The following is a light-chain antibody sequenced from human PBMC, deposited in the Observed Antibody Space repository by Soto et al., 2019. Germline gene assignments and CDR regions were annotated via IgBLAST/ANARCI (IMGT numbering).Light chain of an antibody. Sequence: EVVLTQSPAALSLSPGATATLSFGASQSVSSSLAWYQQKPGQAPRLLIYDASSRATGIPARFSGSGSGTDFALTISSLEPEDFAVYYCHHRGNGITFGQGTRLEIK. V-gene: IGKV3-11*01. CDR2: DAS. CDR3: HHRGNGIT. CDR1: QSVSSS. J-gene: IGKJ5*01.